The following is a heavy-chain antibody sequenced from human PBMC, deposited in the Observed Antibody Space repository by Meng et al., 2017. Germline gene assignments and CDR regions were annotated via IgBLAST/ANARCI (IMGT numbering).Heavy chain of an antibody. Sequence: QVQRGQSGAEVKKPGASVKVSCKASGYTFTSYAMHWVRQAPGQRLEWMGWINAGNGNTKYSQKFQGRVTITRDTSASTAYMELSSLRSEDTAVYYCARNAYIAVAGTEMDYWGQGTLVTVSS. CDR2: INAGNGNT. CDR1: GYTFTSYA. V-gene: IGHV1-3*01. D-gene: IGHD6-19*01. CDR3: ARNAYIAVAGTEMDY. J-gene: IGHJ4*02.